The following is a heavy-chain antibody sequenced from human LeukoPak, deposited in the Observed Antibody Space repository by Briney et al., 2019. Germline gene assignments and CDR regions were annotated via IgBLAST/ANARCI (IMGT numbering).Heavy chain of an antibody. CDR2: ISPYHGNT. CDR1: GYTFTSYG. J-gene: IGHJ3*02. V-gene: IGHV1-18*01. CDR3: ARVGHSNAFDI. Sequence: ASVKVSCKASGYTFTSYGINWVRQAPGQGLEWMGWISPYHGNTTYAQNFQGRLAMTTDKSTTTAYMELRSLTSDDTAVYYCARVGHSNAFDIWGQGTMVTVSS. D-gene: IGHD4-11*01.